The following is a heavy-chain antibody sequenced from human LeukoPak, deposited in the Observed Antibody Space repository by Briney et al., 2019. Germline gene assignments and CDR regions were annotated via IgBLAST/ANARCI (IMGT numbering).Heavy chain of an antibody. D-gene: IGHD3-22*01. CDR2: IYYSGST. CDR3: ARHSGYYDSSGYYEVFDY. CDR1: GGSISSSSYY. Sequence: SETLSLTCTVSGGSISSSSYYWGWIRQPPGKGLEWIGSIYYSGSTYYNPSLKSRVTISVDTSKNQLSLKLSSVTAADTAVYYCARHSGYYDSSGYYEVFDYWGQGTLVTVSS. J-gene: IGHJ4*02. V-gene: IGHV4-39*01.